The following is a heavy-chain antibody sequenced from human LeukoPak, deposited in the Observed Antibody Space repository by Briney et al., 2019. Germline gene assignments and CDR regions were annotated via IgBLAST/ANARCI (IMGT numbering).Heavy chain of an antibody. D-gene: IGHD6-13*01. CDR2: IYYSGST. CDR3: ARGLYSSSWYPNWFDP. Sequence: SETLSLTCTVSGGSISSYYWSWIRQPPGKGLEWIGSIYYSGSTYYKSSLKSRVTISVDTSKNQFSLKLSSVTAADTAVYYCARGLYSSSWYPNWFDPWGQGTLVTVSS. CDR1: GGSISSYY. J-gene: IGHJ5*02. V-gene: IGHV4-39*07.